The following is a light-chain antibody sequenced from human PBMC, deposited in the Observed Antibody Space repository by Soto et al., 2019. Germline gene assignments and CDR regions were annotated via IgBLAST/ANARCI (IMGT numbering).Light chain of an antibody. Sequence: EIVLTKSPGTLSLSPGERATLSCRASQSVSSRLAWYQQRPGQAPRLLISGASSRSTGIPDRFSGSGSGTDFTLTISRLEPEDFALYYCQHYAHNSPITFGQGTRLEIK. CDR3: QHYAHNSPIT. CDR2: GAS. V-gene: IGKV3-20*01. J-gene: IGKJ5*01. CDR1: QSVSSR.